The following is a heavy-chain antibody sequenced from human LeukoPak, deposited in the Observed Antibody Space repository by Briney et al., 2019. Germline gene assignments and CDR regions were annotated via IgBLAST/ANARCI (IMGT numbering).Heavy chain of an antibody. CDR3: ARAPPLTYSSGWYEKAFDI. CDR1: GFTFSSYD. CDR2: IGTAGDT. Sequence: GGSLRLSCAASGFTFSSYDMHWVRQATGKGLEWVSAIGTAGDTYYPGSVKGRFTISRENAKNSLYLQMNSLRAGDTAVYYCARAPPLTYSSGWYEKAFDIWGQGTMVTVSS. J-gene: IGHJ3*02. V-gene: IGHV3-13*01. D-gene: IGHD6-19*01.